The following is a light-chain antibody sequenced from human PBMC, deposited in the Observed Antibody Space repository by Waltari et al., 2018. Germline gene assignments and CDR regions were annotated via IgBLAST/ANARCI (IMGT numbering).Light chain of an antibody. V-gene: IGKV4-1*01. CDR1: QSVLYSSNNKNY. CDR2: WAS. CDR3: QQYYSTPPST. J-gene: IGKJ1*01. Sequence: DIVMTQSPDSLAASLGERATINCKSSQSVLYSSNNKNYLAWYQQKPGQPPKLLIYWASTRESGVPDRFSGSGSGTDFTLTISSLQAEDVAVYYCQQYYSTPPSTFGQGTKEEIK.